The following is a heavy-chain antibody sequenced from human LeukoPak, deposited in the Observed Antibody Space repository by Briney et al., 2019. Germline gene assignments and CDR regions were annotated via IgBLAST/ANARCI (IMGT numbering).Heavy chain of an antibody. J-gene: IGHJ4*02. CDR2: MYNSGST. V-gene: IGHV4-59*01. CDR3: ARGIESYGDYGY. Sequence: SETLSLTCTVSGGSISGSYWSCLRQPPGKGLEWIAYMYNSGSTNCYPSLKSRVTISIDTSKNQFSLKLSSLTAADTAIYYCARGIESYGDYGYWGQGILVTVSS. CDR1: GGSISGSY. D-gene: IGHD4-17*01.